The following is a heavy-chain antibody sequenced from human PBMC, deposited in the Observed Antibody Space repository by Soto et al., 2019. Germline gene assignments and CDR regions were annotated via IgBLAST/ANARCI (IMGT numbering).Heavy chain of an antibody. CDR2: INPSGGST. Sequence: ASVKVSCKASGYTFTSYYMHWVRQAPGQGLEWMGIINPSGGSTSYAQKFQGRVTMTRDTSTSTVYMELSSLRSEDTAVYYCARVAIRIAAAGYFDYWGQGTLVTVS. J-gene: IGHJ4*02. CDR3: ARVAIRIAAAGYFDY. V-gene: IGHV1-46*01. CDR1: GYTFTSYY. D-gene: IGHD6-13*01.